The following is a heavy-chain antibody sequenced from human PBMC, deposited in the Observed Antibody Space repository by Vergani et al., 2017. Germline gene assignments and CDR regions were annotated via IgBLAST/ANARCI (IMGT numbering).Heavy chain of an antibody. J-gene: IGHJ6*02. D-gene: IGHD5-12*01. CDR3: ARDGFIVATTGQYYYYGMDV. Sequence: QVHLVQSGAEVKKPGASMRVSCKASGYTFTGYYMHWVRQAPGQGLEWMGWINPNSGGTNYAQKFQGRVTMTRDTSISTAYMELSRLRSDDTAVYYCARDGFIVATTGQYYYYGMDVWGQGTTVTVSS. CDR1: GYTFTGYY. CDR2: INPNSGGT. V-gene: IGHV1-2*02.